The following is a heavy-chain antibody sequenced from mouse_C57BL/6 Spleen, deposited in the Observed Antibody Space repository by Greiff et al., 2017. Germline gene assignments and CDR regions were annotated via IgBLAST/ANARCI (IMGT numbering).Heavy chain of an antibody. V-gene: IGHV1-9*01. J-gene: IGHJ1*03. CDR3: ARNGTGLWYFYV. D-gene: IGHD4-1*01. CDR1: GYTFTGYW. Sequence: QVQLQQSGAELMKPGSSVKLSCKASGYTFTGYWIDWVKQRPGHGLEWIGEILPFGGNTNYNEKFKGKATFTVDTSSNTAYMQLSSLTAEDAAVYYCARNGTGLWYFYVWGTGTTVTAAS. CDR2: ILPFGGNT.